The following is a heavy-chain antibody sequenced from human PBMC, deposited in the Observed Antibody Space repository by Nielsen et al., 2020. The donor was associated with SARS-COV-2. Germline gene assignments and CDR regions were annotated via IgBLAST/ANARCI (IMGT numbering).Heavy chain of an antibody. J-gene: IGHJ5*01. Sequence: GESLKISCKGSGHNFTSYWITWIRQTPGKGLEWMGRIDPRDSYTRYSTSFQGHVTISADKSVSTAYLQWSSLKASDSAMYYCARAVAGTDWFDSWGQGSLVTVSS. CDR2: IDPRDSYT. V-gene: IGHV5-10-1*01. D-gene: IGHD6-19*01. CDR1: GHNFTSYW. CDR3: ARAVAGTDWFDS.